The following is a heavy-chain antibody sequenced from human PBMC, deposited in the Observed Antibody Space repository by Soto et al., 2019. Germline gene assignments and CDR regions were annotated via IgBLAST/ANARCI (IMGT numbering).Heavy chain of an antibody. D-gene: IGHD2-15*01. V-gene: IGHV3-21*01. Sequence: VSLTLSISASGFTFISYSMNWVRPAPGKGLEWVSSISSSSSYIYYAGSVKGRFTISRDNSKNTLFLQMNSLTTEDTAVYYCARRDFYCRGRNCYSGDYAMDVWGQGTTVNVS. CDR1: GFTFISYS. CDR3: ARRDFYCRGRNCYSGDYAMDV. CDR2: ISSSSSYI. J-gene: IGHJ6*02.